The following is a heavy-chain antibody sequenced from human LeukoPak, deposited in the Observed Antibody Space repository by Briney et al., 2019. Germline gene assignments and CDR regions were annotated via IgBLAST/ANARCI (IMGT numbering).Heavy chain of an antibody. CDR3: AKVNGDYYYGMDV. V-gene: IGHV3-30*18. Sequence: PGRSLRLSCAASGFTFSSYGMHWVRQAPGKGLEWVAVISYGGSNKYYADSVKGRFTISRDNSKNTLYLQMNSLRAEDTAVYYCAKVNGDYYYGMDVWGQGTTVTVSS. CDR1: GFTFSSYG. D-gene: IGHD4-17*01. J-gene: IGHJ6*02. CDR2: ISYGGSNK.